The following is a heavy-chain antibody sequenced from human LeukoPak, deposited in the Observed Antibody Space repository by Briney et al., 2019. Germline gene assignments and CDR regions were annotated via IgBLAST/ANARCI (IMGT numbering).Heavy chain of an antibody. J-gene: IGHJ6*02. CDR1: GFTFSSYA. CDR3: ARVRPYDSSGYYSGYYYGMDV. Sequence: GGSLRLSCAASGFTFSSYAMSWVRQAPGKGLEWVSTISGSADSTYYADSVKGRFTISRDNSKNTLYLQMNSLRAEDTAVYYCARVRPYDSSGYYSGYYYGMDVWGQGTTVTVSS. CDR2: ISGSADST. V-gene: IGHV3-23*01. D-gene: IGHD3-22*01.